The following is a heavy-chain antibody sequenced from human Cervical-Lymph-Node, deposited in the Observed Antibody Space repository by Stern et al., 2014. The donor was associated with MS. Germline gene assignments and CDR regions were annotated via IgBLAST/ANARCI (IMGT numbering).Heavy chain of an antibody. CDR3: ARSPGLSRIVRWQLPFDN. CDR2: ISNDGTFK. CDR1: EFSFSSSG. V-gene: IGHV3-30*03. J-gene: IGHJ4*02. Sequence: VQLVESGGGVVQPGRSLRLSCVASEFSFSSSGMHWVRQAPGKGLEWVAVISNDGTFKYYADSVKGRFTISRDNSKNTLYLQMNSLRAEDTAVYFCARSPGLSRIVRWQLPFDNWGQGTLVTVSS. D-gene: IGHD4-23*01.